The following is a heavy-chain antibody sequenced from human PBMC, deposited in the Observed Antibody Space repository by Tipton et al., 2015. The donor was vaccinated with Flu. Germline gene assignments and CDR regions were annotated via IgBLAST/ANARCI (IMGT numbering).Heavy chain of an antibody. J-gene: IGHJ5*02. Sequence: QLVQSGAEVKKPGASVKVSCKAAGYTFRSYGLSWVRQAPGQGLEWMAWISGHNGKTNYAQKFQGRVTLTTDTSTGTAYMELRSLRSDDTAVYYCARRDYSNYVSEPKNWFDPWGQGTLVTVSS. V-gene: IGHV1-18*01. D-gene: IGHD4-11*01. CDR2: ISGHNGKT. CDR1: GYTFRSYG. CDR3: ARRDYSNYVSEPKNWFDP.